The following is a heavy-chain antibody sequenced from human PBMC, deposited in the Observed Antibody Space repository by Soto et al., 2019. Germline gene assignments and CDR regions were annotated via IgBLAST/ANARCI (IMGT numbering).Heavy chain of an antibody. D-gene: IGHD6-19*01. V-gene: IGHV4-61*03. CDR2: IYNSGST. CDR3: ARDGAVAGNINFDY. Sequence: PSEPLSLTCTVSGGSVSGGIYYWSWIRQPPGKGLEWIGYIYNSGSTNYNPSLKSRVTISVDTSKNHFSLRMSSVTAADTAVYYCARDGAVAGNINFDYWGQGTLVNVSS. J-gene: IGHJ4*02. CDR1: GGSVSGGIYY.